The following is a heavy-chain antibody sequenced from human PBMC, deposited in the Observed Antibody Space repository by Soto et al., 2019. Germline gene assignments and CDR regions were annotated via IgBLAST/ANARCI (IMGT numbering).Heavy chain of an antibody. Sequence: PSETLSLTCAVYGGSFSGHSWTWIRQSPGKGLEWIGDINHSGRVNYSPSLKSRVTISLDTSKNQFSLTLSAVTAADTAMYHCSTRAYDTNGYYRFDPWGEGTVVTVSS. J-gene: IGHJ5*01. CDR2: INHSGRV. V-gene: IGHV4-34*01. D-gene: IGHD3-22*01. CDR3: STRAYDTNGYYRFDP. CDR1: GGSFSGHS.